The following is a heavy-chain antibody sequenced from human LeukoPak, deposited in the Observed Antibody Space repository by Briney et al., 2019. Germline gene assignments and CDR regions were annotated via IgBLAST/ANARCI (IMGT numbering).Heavy chain of an antibody. CDR1: GFTFSSYW. CDR3: ARGELRYFDWLNY. Sequence: PGGSLRLSCAASGFTFSSYWMHWVRQAPGKGLVWVSRINSDGSSTSYADSVKGRFTISRDNAKNTLYLQMNRQRAEDTAVYYCARGELRYFDWLNYWGQGTLVTVSS. D-gene: IGHD3-9*01. J-gene: IGHJ4*02. CDR2: INSDGSST. V-gene: IGHV3-74*01.